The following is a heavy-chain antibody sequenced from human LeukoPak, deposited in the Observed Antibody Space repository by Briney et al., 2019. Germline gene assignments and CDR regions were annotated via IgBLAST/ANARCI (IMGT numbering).Heavy chain of an antibody. CDR3: AREIPPGYCGGDCYPNWFDP. J-gene: IGHJ5*02. CDR2: ISSSGSTI. Sequence: GGSLRLSCAASGFTFSDCYMSWIRQAPGKGLEWVSYISSSGSTIYYADSVKGRFTISRDNAKNSLYLQMNSLRAEDTVVYYCAREIPPGYCGGDCYPNWFDPWGQGTLVTVSS. D-gene: IGHD2-21*02. CDR1: GFTFSDCY. V-gene: IGHV3-11*01.